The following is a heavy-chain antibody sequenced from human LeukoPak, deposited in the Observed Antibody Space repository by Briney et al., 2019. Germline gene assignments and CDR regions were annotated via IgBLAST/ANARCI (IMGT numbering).Heavy chain of an antibody. J-gene: IGHJ4*02. D-gene: IGHD3-10*01. V-gene: IGHV1-69*13. Sequence: SVRVSCKASGGTFSSYAISWVRQAPGQGLEWMGWIIPIFGTANYAQKFQGRVTITADESTSTAYMELSSLRSEDTAVYYCATSHYYGSGSYYNHPYFDYWGQGTLVIVSS. CDR1: GGTFSSYA. CDR3: ATSHYYGSGSYYNHPYFDY. CDR2: IIPIFGTA.